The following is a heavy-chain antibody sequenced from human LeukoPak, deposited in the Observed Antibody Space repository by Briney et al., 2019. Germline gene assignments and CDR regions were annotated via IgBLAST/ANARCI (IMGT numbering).Heavy chain of an antibody. J-gene: IGHJ6*02. V-gene: IGHV3-66*01. CDR3: ATFPFCGGDCKYYYGMDV. Sequence: GGSLRLSCAASGFTVSSNYMNWVRQAPGMGLEWVSVIYSGGSTYYADSVKGRFTISRDNSKNTLYLQMNSLRAEDTAVYYCATFPFCGGDCKYYYGMDVWGQGTTVTVSS. CDR1: GFTVSSNY. D-gene: IGHD2-21*02. CDR2: IYSGGST.